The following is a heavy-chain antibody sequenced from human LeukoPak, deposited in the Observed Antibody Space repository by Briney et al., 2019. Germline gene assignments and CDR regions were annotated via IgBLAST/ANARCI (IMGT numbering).Heavy chain of an antibody. CDR1: GGSFSGYY. J-gene: IGHJ4*02. V-gene: IGHV4-34*01. Sequence: PSETLSLTCAVCGGSFSGYYWSWIRQPPGKGLEWIGEINHSGSTNYNPSLKSRVTISVDTSKNQFSLKLSSVTAADTAVYYCARGAQDYGDHRSQYYFDYWGQGTLVTVSS. CDR2: INHSGST. D-gene: IGHD4-17*01. CDR3: ARGAQDYGDHRSQYYFDY.